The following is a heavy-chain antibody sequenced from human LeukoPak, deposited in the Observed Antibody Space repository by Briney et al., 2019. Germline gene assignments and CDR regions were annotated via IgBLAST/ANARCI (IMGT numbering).Heavy chain of an antibody. D-gene: IGHD2-21*02. V-gene: IGHV3-49*03. CDR1: GFTFGDYA. CDR3: TRDNCGGDCYVDY. J-gene: IGHJ4*02. CDR2: IRSKAYGGTT. Sequence: GRSLRLSCTASGFTFGDYAMSWFRQAPGKGLEWVGFIRSKAYGGTTEYAASVKGRFTISRYDSKSIAYLQMNSLKTEDTAVYYCTRDNCGGDCYVDYWGQGTLVTVSS.